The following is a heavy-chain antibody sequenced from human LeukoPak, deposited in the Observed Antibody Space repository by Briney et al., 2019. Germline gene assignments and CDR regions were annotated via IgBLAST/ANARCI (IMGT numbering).Heavy chain of an antibody. J-gene: IGHJ4*02. D-gene: IGHD4-23*01. CDR3: ARDRDGGDFDY. CDR1: GFTFSSYA. CDR2: ISYDGSNK. V-gene: IGHV3-30*04. Sequence: GGSLRLSCAASGFTFSSYAMSWVRQAPGKGLEWVAVISYDGSNKYYADSVKGRFTISRDNSKNTLYLQMNSLRAEDTAVYYCARDRDGGDFDYWGQGTLVTVSS.